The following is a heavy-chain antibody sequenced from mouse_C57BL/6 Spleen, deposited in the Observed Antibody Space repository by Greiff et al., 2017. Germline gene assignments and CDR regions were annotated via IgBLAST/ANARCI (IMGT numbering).Heavy chain of an antibody. CDR3: AREVGYDGAWFAY. CDR2: IYIGNGYT. J-gene: IGHJ3*01. CDR1: GYTFTSYG. D-gene: IGHD2-2*01. Sequence: VQLKQSGAELVRPGSSVTMSCKTSGYTFTSYGINWVKQRPGQGLEWIGYIYIGNGYTEYNEKFKGKATLTSDTSSSTAYMQLSSLTSEDSAIYVCAREVGYDGAWFAYWGQGTLVTVSA. V-gene: IGHV1-58*01.